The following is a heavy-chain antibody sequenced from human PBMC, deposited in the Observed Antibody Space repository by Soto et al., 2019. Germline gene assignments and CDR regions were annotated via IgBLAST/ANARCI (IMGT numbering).Heavy chain of an antibody. CDR3: ARGATVRGNWFDP. V-gene: IGHV4-59*01. CDR2: IYYSGST. J-gene: IGHJ5*02. CDR1: GGSISSYY. D-gene: IGHD4-4*01. Sequence: ETLSLTCTVSGGSISSYYWSWIRQPPGKGLEWIGYIYYSGSTNYNPSLKSRVTISVDTSKNQFSLKLSSVTAADTAVYYCARGATVRGNWFDPWGQGTLVTVSS.